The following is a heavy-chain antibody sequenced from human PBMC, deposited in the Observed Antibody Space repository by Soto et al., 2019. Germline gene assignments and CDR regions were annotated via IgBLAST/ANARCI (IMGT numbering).Heavy chain of an antibody. Sequence: SETLSLTCTVSGGSISSGDYYWSWIRQPPGKGLEWIGYIYYSGITYYNPSLKSRVTISVDTSKNQFSLKLSSVTAADTAVYYCARVGSSIATRPFDDWGQGTLVTVSS. V-gene: IGHV4-30-4*01. D-gene: IGHD6-6*01. J-gene: IGHJ4*02. CDR2: IYYSGIT. CDR3: ARVGSSIATRPFDD. CDR1: GGSISSGDYY.